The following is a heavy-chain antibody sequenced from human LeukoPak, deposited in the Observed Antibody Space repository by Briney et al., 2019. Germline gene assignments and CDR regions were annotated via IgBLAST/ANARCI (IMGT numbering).Heavy chain of an antibody. Sequence: QPGGSLRLSCAASGFTFSSYWMTWVRQAPGKGLEWVANIKQDGSEKYVDSVKGRFTISSDNAKNSLYLQMNSLRAEDTAVYYCTRDTGCSGGTCYSFYDYWGQGTLVTVSS. J-gene: IGHJ4*02. V-gene: IGHV3-7*01. D-gene: IGHD2-15*01. CDR2: IKQDGSEK. CDR3: TRDTGCSGGTCYSFYDY. CDR1: GFTFSSYW.